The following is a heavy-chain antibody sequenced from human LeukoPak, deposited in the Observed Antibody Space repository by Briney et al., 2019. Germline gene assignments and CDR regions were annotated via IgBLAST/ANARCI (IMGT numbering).Heavy chain of an antibody. J-gene: IGHJ4*02. CDR1: GFTFSSYA. CDR2: ISGSGGST. V-gene: IGHV3-23*01. CDR3: AREHCSGGSCYSDY. D-gene: IGHD2-15*01. Sequence: GGSLRLSCAASGFTFSSYAMSWVRQAPGKGLEWVSAISGSGGSTYYADSVKGRFTISRDNAKNTLYLQMNSLRAEDTAVYYCAREHCSGGSCYSDYWGQGTPVTVSS.